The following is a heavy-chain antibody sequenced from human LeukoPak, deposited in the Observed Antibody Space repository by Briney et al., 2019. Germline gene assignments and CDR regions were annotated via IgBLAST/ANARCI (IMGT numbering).Heavy chain of an antibody. CDR2: ITAGGGGT. CDR1: GFTFSSFV. J-gene: IGHJ4*02. Sequence: GGSLRLSCAASGFTFSSFVMSWVRQAPGKGLEWVSAITAGGGGTYYADSVKGRFAISRDNSKNTLSLQMNSLRAEDTAVYYCTKAGRVATITNSGFWGQGTLVTVSS. D-gene: IGHD5-12*01. CDR3: TKAGRVATITNSGF. V-gene: IGHV3-23*01.